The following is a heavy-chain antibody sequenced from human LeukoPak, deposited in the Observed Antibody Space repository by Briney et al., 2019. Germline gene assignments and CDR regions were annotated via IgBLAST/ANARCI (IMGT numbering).Heavy chain of an antibody. CDR2: ISYNGAST. J-gene: IGHJ4*02. CDR3: ARRTGGTKDY. CDR1: GFTFGDDV. V-gene: IGHV3-23*01. D-gene: IGHD7-27*01. Sequence: PGGSLRLSCVASGFTFGDDVMSWVRQAPGKGLEWVSAISYNGASTDYADSVKGRFAISRDNSKNTLYLQMNSLRAEDTAVYYCARRTGGTKDYWGQGTQVTVSS.